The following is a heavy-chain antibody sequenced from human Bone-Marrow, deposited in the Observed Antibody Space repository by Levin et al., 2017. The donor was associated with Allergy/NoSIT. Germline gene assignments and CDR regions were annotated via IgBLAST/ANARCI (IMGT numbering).Heavy chain of an antibody. D-gene: IGHD1-14*01. Sequence: GESLKISCAVSGFTIDAYAVAWVRQAPGKGLEWVSVISGSGGRRHYADSVTGRFTISRDISENTVHLQMNSLRHEDTAIYYCAKDASIAGIAEDAFDVWGQGTMVTVSS. J-gene: IGHJ3*01. V-gene: IGHV3-23*01. CDR2: ISGSGGRR. CDR1: GFTIDAYA. CDR3: AKDASIAGIAEDAFDV.